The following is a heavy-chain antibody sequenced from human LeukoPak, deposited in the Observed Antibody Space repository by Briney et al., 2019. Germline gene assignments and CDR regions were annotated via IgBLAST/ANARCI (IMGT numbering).Heavy chain of an antibody. CDR3: APYYYDSSGYCHYFDY. Sequence: GGSLRLSCAASRFTVSINYMTWVRQAPGKGLEWVSVIYSGGSTYYADSVKGRFTFSRDNSKNTLYLQMNSLRAEDTAVYYCAPYYYDSSGYCHYFDYWGQGTLVTVSS. V-gene: IGHV3-66*02. D-gene: IGHD3-22*01. CDR1: RFTVSINY. CDR2: IYSGGST. J-gene: IGHJ4*02.